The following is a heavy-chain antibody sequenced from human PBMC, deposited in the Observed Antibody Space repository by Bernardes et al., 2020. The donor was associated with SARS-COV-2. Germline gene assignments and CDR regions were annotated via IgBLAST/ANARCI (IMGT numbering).Heavy chain of an antibody. Sequence: GGSLRLSCAASGFTFSSYTMNWVRQAPGKGLEWISSISTSSSYISYSDSVGGRFTISRDNAKNSVSLQMNSLRAEDTAVYYCARVDFSNLYYFDYWGQGTPVTVSS. V-gene: IGHV3-21*06. CDR1: GFTFSSYT. J-gene: IGHJ4*02. D-gene: IGHD4-4*01. CDR3: ARVDFSNLYYFDY. CDR2: ISTSSSYI.